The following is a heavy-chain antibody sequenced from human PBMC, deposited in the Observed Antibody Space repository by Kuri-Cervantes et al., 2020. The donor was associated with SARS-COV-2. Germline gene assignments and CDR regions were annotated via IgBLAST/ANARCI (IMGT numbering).Heavy chain of an antibody. Sequence: GESLKISCAASGFTFSRYSMNWVRQAPGKGLEWVSSISSSSRSIYYADSVKGRFTISRDNAKNSLYLQMSSLRADDTAVYYCVKSITVSGTGFDYWGQGALVTVS. CDR1: GFTFSRYS. J-gene: IGHJ4*02. CDR3: VKSITVSGTGFDY. D-gene: IGHD6-19*01. CDR2: ISSSSRSI. V-gene: IGHV3-21*01.